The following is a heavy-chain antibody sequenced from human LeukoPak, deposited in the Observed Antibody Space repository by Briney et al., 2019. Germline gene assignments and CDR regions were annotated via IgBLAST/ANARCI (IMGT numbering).Heavy chain of an antibody. V-gene: IGHV4-61*02. CDR1: GGSISSSSYY. CDR2: IYTSGST. J-gene: IGHJ6*02. Sequence: PSETLSLTCTVSGGSISSSSYYWSWIRQPAGKGLEWVGRIYTSGSTNYNPSLKSRVTISADTSKNQFSLKVTSVTAADTAVYFCARFTFYNFYAMDVWGQGTTVTVSS. CDR3: ARFTFYNFYAMDV.